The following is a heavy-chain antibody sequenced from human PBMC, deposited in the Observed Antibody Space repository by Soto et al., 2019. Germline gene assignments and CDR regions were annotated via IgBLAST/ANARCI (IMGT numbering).Heavy chain of an antibody. V-gene: IGHV3-48*03. CDR2: ISSSGSTI. Sequence: PGGSLRLSCAASGFTFSSYEMNWVRQAPGKGLEWVSYISSSGSTIYYADSVKGRFTISRDNAKNSLYLQMNSLRAEDTAVYYCARVLGYSYGYQGTPYYYYYGMDVWGQGTTVPSP. CDR1: GFTFSSYE. D-gene: IGHD5-18*01. J-gene: IGHJ6*02. CDR3: ARVLGYSYGYQGTPYYYYYGMDV.